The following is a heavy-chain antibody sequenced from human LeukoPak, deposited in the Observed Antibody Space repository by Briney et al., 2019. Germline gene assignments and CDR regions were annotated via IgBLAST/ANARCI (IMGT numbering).Heavy chain of an antibody. D-gene: IGHD2-15*01. CDR2: IRYDGSNK. Sequence: GGSLRLSCAASGFTFSSYGMHWVRQAPGKGLEWVAFIRYDGSNKYYADSVKGRFTISRDNSKNTLYLQMNSLRAEDTAVYYCAEQYCSGGSCYGSGYFQHWGQGTLVTVSS. J-gene: IGHJ1*01. CDR3: AEQYCSGGSCYGSGYFQH. CDR1: GFTFSSYG. V-gene: IGHV3-30*02.